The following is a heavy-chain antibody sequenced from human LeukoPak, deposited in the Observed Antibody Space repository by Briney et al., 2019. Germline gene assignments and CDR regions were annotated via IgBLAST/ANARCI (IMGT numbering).Heavy chain of an antibody. Sequence: GSLRLSCAASGFTSRSYTMSWVRQAPGKGLEWISVISGTGFTTYHTDSVKGRFTISRDNSKSMLYLQMDGLRAEDTAIYFCTKDVQVGPTRGFFDLWGQGTLVTVSS. CDR1: GFTSRSYT. V-gene: IGHV3-23*01. J-gene: IGHJ4*03. CDR3: TKDVQVGPTRGFFDL. D-gene: IGHD1-26*01. CDR2: ISGTGFTT.